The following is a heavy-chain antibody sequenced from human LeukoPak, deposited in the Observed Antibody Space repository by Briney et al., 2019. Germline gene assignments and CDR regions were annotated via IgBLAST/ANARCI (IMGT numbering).Heavy chain of an antibody. V-gene: IGHV3-53*01. CDR1: GFTCSSYA. Sequence: PGGSLRLSCAASGFTCSSYAMSWVRQAPGKGLEWVSVIYSGGSTSYADSVKGRFTISRDNSKNTLYLQMNSLRAEDTAVYYCATSGYYYRGAFDYWGQGTLVTVSS. D-gene: IGHD3-22*01. J-gene: IGHJ4*02. CDR3: ATSGYYYRGAFDY. CDR2: IYSGGST.